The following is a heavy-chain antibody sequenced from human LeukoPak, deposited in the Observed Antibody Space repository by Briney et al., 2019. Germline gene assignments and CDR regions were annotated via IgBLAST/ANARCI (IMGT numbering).Heavy chain of an antibody. Sequence: SETLSLTCTVSGYSISSGYYWGWIRQPPGKGLEWIGIIYHSGRTDYNPSLKSRVTISVDTSKNQFSLKLSSVTAADTAVYYCARTRDPYYYYYYMDVWGKGTTVTISS. CDR2: IYHSGRT. CDR1: GYSISSGYY. J-gene: IGHJ6*03. CDR3: ARTRDPYYYYYYMDV. V-gene: IGHV4-38-2*02.